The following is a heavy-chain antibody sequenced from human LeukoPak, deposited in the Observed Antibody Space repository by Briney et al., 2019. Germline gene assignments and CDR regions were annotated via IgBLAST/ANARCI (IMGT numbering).Heavy chain of an antibody. CDR3: ARGEQLNYFAY. CDR2: ISTSGTTE. J-gene: IGHJ4*02. CDR1: GFTFGDYA. Sequence: GGSLRLSCTASGFTFGDYAMSWVRQAPGKGLEWVSYISTSGTTEKYADSVKGRFTISRDNAKNSLYLQMYSLRAEDTAVYYCARGEQLNYFAYWGQGALVTVSS. D-gene: IGHD1-26*01. V-gene: IGHV3-48*03.